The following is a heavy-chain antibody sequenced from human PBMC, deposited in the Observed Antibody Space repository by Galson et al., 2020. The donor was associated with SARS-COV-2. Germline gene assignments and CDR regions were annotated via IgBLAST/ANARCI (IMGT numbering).Heavy chain of an antibody. Sequence: GGSLRLSCAASGFTVSSNYMSWVRQAPGKGLEWVSVIYSGGSTYYADSVKGRFTISRDNSKNTLYLQMNSLRAEDTAVYYCARDPAGYSSSSTEADAFDIWGQGTMVTVSS. CDR2: IYSGGST. CDR3: ARDPAGYSSSSTEADAFDI. V-gene: IGHV3-53*01. CDR1: GFTVSSNY. J-gene: IGHJ3*02. D-gene: IGHD6-6*01.